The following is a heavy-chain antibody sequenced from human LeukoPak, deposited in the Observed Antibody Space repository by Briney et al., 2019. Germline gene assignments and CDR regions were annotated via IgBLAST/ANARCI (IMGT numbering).Heavy chain of an antibody. V-gene: IGHV4-39*07. CDR3: ARDHGSGDAFDI. D-gene: IGHD3-10*01. CDR1: GGSISSSSYY. Sequence: SETLSLTCTVSGGSISSSSYYWGWIRQPPGKGLEWIGSIYYSGSTYYNPSLKSRVTISVDTSKNQFSLKLSSVTAADTAVYYCARDHGSGDAFDIWGQGTMVTVSS. CDR2: IYYSGST. J-gene: IGHJ3*02.